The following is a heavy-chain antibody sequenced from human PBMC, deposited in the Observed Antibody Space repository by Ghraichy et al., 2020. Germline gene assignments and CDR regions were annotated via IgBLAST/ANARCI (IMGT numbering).Heavy chain of an antibody. CDR2: IYHSGST. CDR1: GGSISSSNW. J-gene: IGHJ4*02. Sequence: ESLNISCAVSGGSISSSNWWSWVRQPPGKGLEWIGEIYHSGSTNYNPSLKSRVTISVDKSKNQFSLKLSSVTAADTAVYYCARDSGSWYYFDYWGQGTLVTVSS. CDR3: ARDSGSWYYFDY. D-gene: IGHD6-13*01. V-gene: IGHV4-4*02.